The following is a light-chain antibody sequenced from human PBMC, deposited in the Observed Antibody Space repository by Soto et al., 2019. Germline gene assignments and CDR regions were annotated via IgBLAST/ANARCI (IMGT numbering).Light chain of an antibody. CDR1: QGITNV. V-gene: IGKV1-9*01. J-gene: IGKJ5*01. CDR3: PQLNSYPFT. CDR2: VAS. Sequence: DIQLTHSPSFVSASVGDGVTITCRASQGITNVLAWYQPKPGKAPKILIYVASTLQSGVPSRGSGRGSRTECTLTISSLQPEDVATDFCPQLNSYPFTGGPGTRLEI.